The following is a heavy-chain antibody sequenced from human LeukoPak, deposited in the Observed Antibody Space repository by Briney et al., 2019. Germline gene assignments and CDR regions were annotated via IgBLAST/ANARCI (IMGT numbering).Heavy chain of an antibody. Sequence: GGSLRLSCAASGFTFSSYAMSWVRQAPGKGLEWVSAISGSGGSTYYADSVKGRFTISRDNSKNTLYLQMNSLRAEDTAVYYCEKEGGGTYYYYMDVWGKGTTVTVSS. J-gene: IGHJ6*03. CDR3: EKEGGGTYYYYMDV. CDR2: ISGSGGST. V-gene: IGHV3-23*01. D-gene: IGHD2-15*01. CDR1: GFTFSSYA.